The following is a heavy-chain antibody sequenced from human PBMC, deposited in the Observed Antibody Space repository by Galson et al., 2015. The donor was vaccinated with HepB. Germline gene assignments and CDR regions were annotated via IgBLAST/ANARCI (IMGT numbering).Heavy chain of an antibody. Sequence: SLRLSCAASGFTFSSYSMNWVRQAPGKGLEWVSSISSSSSYIYYADSVKGRFTISRDNAKNSLCLQMNSLRAEDTAVYYCASLYRVGTYYYYGMDVWGQGTTVTVSS. J-gene: IGHJ6*02. D-gene: IGHD2-21*02. CDR2: ISSSSSYI. CDR3: ASLYRVGTYYYYGMDV. V-gene: IGHV3-21*01. CDR1: GFTFSSYS.